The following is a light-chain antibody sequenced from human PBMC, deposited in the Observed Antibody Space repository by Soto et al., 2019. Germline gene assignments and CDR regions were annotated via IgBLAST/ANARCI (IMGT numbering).Light chain of an antibody. J-gene: IGKJ3*01. CDR2: GAA. CDR1: QRVSSTY. V-gene: IGKV3-20*01. CDR3: QQYYSSPPGFT. Sequence: EVVLTQSPDTLSLFPGERATLSCRASQRVSSTYFAWYRQKPGQPPRLLIYGAANRATDVPDRFSGSGSGTDFTLTISRLEPEDFAVYYCQQYYSSPPGFTFGPGTTVEVK.